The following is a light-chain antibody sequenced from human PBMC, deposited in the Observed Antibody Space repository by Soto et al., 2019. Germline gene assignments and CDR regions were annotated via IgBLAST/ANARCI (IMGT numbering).Light chain of an antibody. J-gene: IGLJ2*01. Sequence: QSVLTQPPSVSAAPGQKVTISCSGSSSNIGAGYDVHWYQHLPGTAPKLLIYGNTNRPSGVPDRFSGSKSGTSASLAITGLQAEDEADYYCQSYDSSLSGVEFGGGTKLTVL. CDR3: QSYDSSLSGVE. V-gene: IGLV1-40*01. CDR1: SSNIGAGYD. CDR2: GNT.